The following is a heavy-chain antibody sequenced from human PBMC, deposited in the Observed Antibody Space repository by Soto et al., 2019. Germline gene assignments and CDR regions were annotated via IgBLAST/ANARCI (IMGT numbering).Heavy chain of an antibody. CDR2: IYYSGST. CDR1: GGSISSYY. Sequence: ETLSLTCTVSGGSISSYYWSWIRQPPGKGLEWIGYIYYSGSTNYNPSLKSRVTISVDTSKNQFSLKLSSVTAADTAVYYCARDSVVVAATGHYYYMDVWGKGTTVTVSS. D-gene: IGHD2-15*01. J-gene: IGHJ6*03. V-gene: IGHV4-59*01. CDR3: ARDSVVVAATGHYYYMDV.